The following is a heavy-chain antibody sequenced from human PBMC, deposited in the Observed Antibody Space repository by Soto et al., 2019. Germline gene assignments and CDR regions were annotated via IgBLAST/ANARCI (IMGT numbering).Heavy chain of an antibody. J-gene: IGHJ6*02. V-gene: IGHV3-30*18. CDR1: GFTFSSYG. CDR3: AKDFRWFGELVYYYGMDV. Sequence: HPGGSLRLSCAASGFTFSSYGMHWVRQAPGKGLEWVAVISYDGSNKYYADSVKGRFTISRDNSKNTLYLQMNSLRAEDTAVYYCAKDFRWFGELVYYYGMDVWGQGTTVTVSS. CDR2: ISYDGSNK. D-gene: IGHD3-10*01.